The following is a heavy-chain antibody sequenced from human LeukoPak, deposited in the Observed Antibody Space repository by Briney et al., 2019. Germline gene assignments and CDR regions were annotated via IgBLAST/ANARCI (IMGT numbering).Heavy chain of an antibody. D-gene: IGHD1-26*01. CDR1: GDSISSSGYY. Sequence: PSETLSLTCTVSGDSISSSGYYWGWIRQPPGKGLEWIASIYYSGRTYYNPSLKSRITISVDSSKNQFSLRLSSVTAADTAVYYCASLYDIVGTTVDYWGQGTLVTVSS. J-gene: IGHJ4*02. V-gene: IGHV4-39*01. CDR3: ASLYDIVGTTVDY. CDR2: IYYSGRT.